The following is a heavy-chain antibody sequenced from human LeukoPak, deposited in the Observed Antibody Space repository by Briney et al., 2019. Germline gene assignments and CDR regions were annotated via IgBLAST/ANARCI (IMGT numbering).Heavy chain of an antibody. CDR2: ITGSGGST. CDR3: AKGKNWFDP. Sequence: PGGSLRLSCAASGFTFSYYSMNWVRQAPGKGLEWVSSITGSGGSTYYGDSVKGRFTISRDNSKNTLYLQMNSLRAEDTAVYYCAKGKNWFDPWGQGTLVTVSS. V-gene: IGHV3-23*01. J-gene: IGHJ5*02. CDR1: GFTFSYYS.